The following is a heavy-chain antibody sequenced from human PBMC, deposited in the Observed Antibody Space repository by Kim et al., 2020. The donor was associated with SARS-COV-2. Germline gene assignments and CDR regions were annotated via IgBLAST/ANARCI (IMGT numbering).Heavy chain of an antibody. J-gene: IGHJ4*02. CDR3: ARVLATIDY. Sequence: STNYTPSLKSRVTISVDTSKNQFSLRLSSVTAADTAVYYCARVLATIDYWGQGTLVTVSS. V-gene: IGHV4-34*01. D-gene: IGHD5-12*01. CDR2: ST.